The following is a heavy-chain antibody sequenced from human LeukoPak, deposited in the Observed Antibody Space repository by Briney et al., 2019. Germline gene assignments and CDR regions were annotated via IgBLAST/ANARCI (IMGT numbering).Heavy chain of an antibody. V-gene: IGHV4-39*07. CDR1: GGSINNYH. CDR3: ARDREGAAGDYYMDV. CDR2: IYYSGST. J-gene: IGHJ6*03. Sequence: SETLSLTCTVSGGSINNYHWGWIRQPPGKGLEWIGSIYYSGSTCYNPSLKSRVTISVDTSKNQFSLKLSSVTAADTAVYYCARDREGAAGDYYMDVWGKGTTVTISS. D-gene: IGHD6-13*01.